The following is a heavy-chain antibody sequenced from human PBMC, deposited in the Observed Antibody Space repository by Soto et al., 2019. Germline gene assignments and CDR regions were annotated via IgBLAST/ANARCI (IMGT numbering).Heavy chain of an antibody. Sequence: ASETLSLTRTVSGGSIGSHYWSWIRQPPGEGLEWIGRASYSGSPSYNPSLKSRVTISIDTSKNQFSLKLTSVTAADTAVYYCARQWGGDYWGQGILVTVSS. D-gene: IGHD3-16*01. CDR2: ASYSGSP. CDR1: GGSIGSHY. J-gene: IGHJ4*02. CDR3: ARQWGGDY. V-gene: IGHV4-59*08.